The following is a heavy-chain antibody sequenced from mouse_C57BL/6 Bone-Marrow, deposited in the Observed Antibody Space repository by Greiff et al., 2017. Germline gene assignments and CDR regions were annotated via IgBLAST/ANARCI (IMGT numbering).Heavy chain of an antibody. CDR2: INPCSGYT. Sequence: QVQLKESGAELARPGASVKMSCKASGYTFTSYSMHWVKQRPRQGLEWIGYINPCSGYTKYNQKFKDKATLTADKSSSTAYMQLSSLTTENSAVYYCARGGKWRYFDVWGRGTATTVTS. J-gene: IGHJ1*03. V-gene: IGHV1-4*01. CDR3: ARGGKWRYFDV. CDR1: GYTFTSYS. D-gene: IGHD1-3*01.